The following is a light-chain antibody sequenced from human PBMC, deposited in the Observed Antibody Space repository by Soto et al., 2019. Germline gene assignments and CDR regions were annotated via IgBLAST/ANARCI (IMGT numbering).Light chain of an antibody. CDR2: WAS. J-gene: IGKJ4*01. CDR3: QQYYSTPLT. Sequence: DIVMTQSPDSLAVSLGERATINCKSSQSILYSSNNKNYLTWYQQKPGQPPKMLFYWASTREFGVPDRFSGSGSGTEFTLTISSLQAEDGAVYYCQQYYSTPLTFGGGTKVEIK. CDR1: QSILYSSNNKNY. V-gene: IGKV4-1*01.